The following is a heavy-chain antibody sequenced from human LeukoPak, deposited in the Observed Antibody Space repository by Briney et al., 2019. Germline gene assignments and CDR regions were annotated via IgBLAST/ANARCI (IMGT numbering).Heavy chain of an antibody. Sequence: ASVKVSCKASGYTFTGYYMHWVRQAPGRGLEWMGWINPNSGGTNYAQKFQGRVTMTRDTSISTAYMELSRLRSDDTAVYYCARHPIEQLGGSGWFDPWGQGTLVTVSS. CDR2: INPNSGGT. CDR3: ARHPIEQLGGSGWFDP. V-gene: IGHV1-2*02. D-gene: IGHD6-6*01. CDR1: GYTFTGYY. J-gene: IGHJ5*02.